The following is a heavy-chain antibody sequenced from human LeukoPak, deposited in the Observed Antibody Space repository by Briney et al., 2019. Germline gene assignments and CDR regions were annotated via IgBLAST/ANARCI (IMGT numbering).Heavy chain of an antibody. CDR1: GLTFSKYS. CDR3: AGQTTVITPPDF. CDR2: IDTSSTTM. D-gene: IGHD4-23*01. Sequence: GGSLRLSCEASGLTFSKYSMTWVRQAPGKGLEWVSFIDTSSTTMYYTDSVKGRFTISRDNAKNSLYLQMNSLKVEDTAIYYCAGQTTVITPPDFWGQGTLVTVSS. V-gene: IGHV3-48*04. J-gene: IGHJ4*02.